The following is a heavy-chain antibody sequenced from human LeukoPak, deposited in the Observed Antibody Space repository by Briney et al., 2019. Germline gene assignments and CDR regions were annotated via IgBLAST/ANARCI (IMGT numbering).Heavy chain of an antibody. CDR3: TREVRSAWASFDP. V-gene: IGHV4-4*08. Sequence: SETLSLTCTVSGGSISTYYWSWIRQPPGKGLEWIGNIYPSGTTYYNPSLKTRVTISVDTSKNQFSLKLSSVTAADTAVYYCTREVRSAWASFDPWGQGTLVIVSS. CDR2: IYPSGTT. CDR1: GGSISTYY. D-gene: IGHD1-26*01. J-gene: IGHJ5*02.